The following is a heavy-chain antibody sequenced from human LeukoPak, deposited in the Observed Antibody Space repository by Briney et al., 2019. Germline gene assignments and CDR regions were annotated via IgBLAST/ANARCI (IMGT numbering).Heavy chain of an antibody. Sequence: SETLSLTCAVSGGSISSSNWWSWVRQPPGKGLEWIGEIYHSGSTNYNPSLKSRVTISVDTSKNQFSLKLSSVTAADTAVYYCARGYLYSSGWYAPNNRPPAGYYFDYWGQGTLVTVSS. V-gene: IGHV4-4*02. J-gene: IGHJ4*02. CDR1: GGSISSSNW. CDR3: ARGYLYSSGWYAPNNRPPAGYYFDY. D-gene: IGHD6-19*01. CDR2: IYHSGST.